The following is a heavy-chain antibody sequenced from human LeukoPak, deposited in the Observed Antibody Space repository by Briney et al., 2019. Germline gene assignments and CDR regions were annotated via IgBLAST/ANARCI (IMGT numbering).Heavy chain of an antibody. D-gene: IGHD3-22*01. J-gene: IGHJ4*02. CDR2: ISSSSSYI. CDR1: GFTFSNAW. V-gene: IGHV3-21*01. CDR3: ARGFRAGYYDSSGYYD. Sequence: GGSLRLSCAASGFTFSNAWMNWVRQAPGKGLEWVSSISSSSSYIYYADSVKGRFTISRDNAKNSLYLQMNSLRAEDTAVYYCARGFRAGYYDSSGYYDWGQGTLVTVSS.